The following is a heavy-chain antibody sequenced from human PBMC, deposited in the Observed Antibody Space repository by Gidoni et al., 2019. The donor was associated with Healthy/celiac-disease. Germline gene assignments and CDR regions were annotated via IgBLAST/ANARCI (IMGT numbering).Heavy chain of an antibody. V-gene: IGHV3-48*01. CDR2: ISSSSSTI. CDR1: GFTFSSYS. D-gene: IGHD2-2*01. Sequence: EVQLVESGGALVQPVGSLRLSCAASGFTFSSYSMHWVRQAPGKGLEWVSYISSSSSTIYYADSVKGRFTISRDNAKNSLYLQMNSLRAEDTAVYYCARDRRDIVVVPAAIHYYYGMDVWGQGTTVTVSS. J-gene: IGHJ6*02. CDR3: ARDRRDIVVVPAAIHYYYGMDV.